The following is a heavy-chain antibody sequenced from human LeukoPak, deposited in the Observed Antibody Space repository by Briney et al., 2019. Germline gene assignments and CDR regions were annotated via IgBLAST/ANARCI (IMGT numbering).Heavy chain of an antibody. D-gene: IGHD5-12*01. CDR1: GFTFSSYA. CDR2: ISGSGGST. J-gene: IGHJ4*02. Sequence: GGSLRLSCAASGFTFSSYAMSWVRQAPGKGLEWVSAISGSGGSTYYADSVKGRFTISRDNSKNTLYLQMNSLGAEDTAVHYCAKGGMVATYYFDYWGQGTLVTVSS. CDR3: AKGGMVATYYFDY. V-gene: IGHV3-23*01.